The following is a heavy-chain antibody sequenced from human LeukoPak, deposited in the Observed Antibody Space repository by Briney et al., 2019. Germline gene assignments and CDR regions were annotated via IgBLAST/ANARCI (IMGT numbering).Heavy chain of an antibody. CDR1: GYSFSSFW. J-gene: IGHJ4*02. CDR3: ARGLYSGYNMSGY. V-gene: IGHV5-10-1*01. Sequence: GESLKISCKGSGYSFSSFWINWVRQMPGKGLEWMGRIDPFDSNTNYSPSFEGHVSISADKSMSTAYLQWTSLKASDTAIYYCARGLYSGYNMSGYWGQGTRVTVSS. D-gene: IGHD5-12*01. CDR2: IDPFDSNT.